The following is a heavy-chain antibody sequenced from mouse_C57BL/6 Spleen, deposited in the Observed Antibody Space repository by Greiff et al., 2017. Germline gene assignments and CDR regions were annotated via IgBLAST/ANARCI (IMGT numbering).Heavy chain of an antibody. CDR2: IWSGGST. V-gene: IGHV2-2*01. CDR1: GFSLTSYG. Sequence: VQLQQSGPGLVQPSQSLSITCTVSGFSLTSYGVHWVRQSPGKGLEWLGVIWSGGSTDYNAAFISRLSISKDNSKSQVFFKMNSLQADDTAIDYCARKGTVVAFYAMDYWGQGTSVTVSS. CDR3: ARKGTVVAFYAMDY. J-gene: IGHJ4*01. D-gene: IGHD1-1*01.